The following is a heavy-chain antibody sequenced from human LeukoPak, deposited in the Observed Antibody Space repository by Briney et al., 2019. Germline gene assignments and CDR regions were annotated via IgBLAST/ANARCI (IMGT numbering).Heavy chain of an antibody. CDR2: IQYDGNKR. J-gene: IGHJ4*02. CDR3: ANTMYSSAWSPFDY. CDR1: TFTFSSYG. D-gene: IGHD6-19*01. V-gene: IGHV3-30*02. Sequence: GGSLRLSCAASTFTFSSYGMHWVRQAPGKGLKWVAFIQYDGNKRYYADSVKGRFTISRDNYKNTLYLQMNSLRPDDTALYYCANTMYSSAWSPFDYWGRGTLVTVST.